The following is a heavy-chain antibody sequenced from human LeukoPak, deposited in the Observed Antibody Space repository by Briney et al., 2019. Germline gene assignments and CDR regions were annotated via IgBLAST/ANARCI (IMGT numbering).Heavy chain of an antibody. CDR1: GFTVSSNY. CDR3: ARDLVVSFGMDV. CDR2: IYSGGST. V-gene: IGHV3-53*01. J-gene: IGHJ6*02. D-gene: IGHD3-22*01. Sequence: GGSLRLSCAASGFTVSSNYMSWVRQAPGKGLEWVSVIYSGGSTYYADSVKGRFTISRDNSKNTLYLQMNSLRAEDTAVYYCARDLVVSFGMDVWGQGTTVTVSS.